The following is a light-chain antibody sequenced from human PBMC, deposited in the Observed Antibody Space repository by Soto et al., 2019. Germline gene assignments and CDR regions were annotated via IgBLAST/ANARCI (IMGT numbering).Light chain of an antibody. CDR1: QSVVTN. CDR2: GAS. J-gene: IGKJ1*01. Sequence: EIVMTQSPATLSVSPGERATLSCRASQSVVTNLAWYQQKPGQAPRLLIYGASSRATGIPDRFSGSGSGTDFTLTISRLEPEDFAVYYCQQYAGSPRTFGQGTKVDIK. CDR3: QQYAGSPRT. V-gene: IGKV3-20*01.